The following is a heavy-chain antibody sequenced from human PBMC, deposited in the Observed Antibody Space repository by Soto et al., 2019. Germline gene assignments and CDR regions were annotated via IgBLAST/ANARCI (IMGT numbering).Heavy chain of an antibody. Sequence: PGGSLRLSCAASGFTSSSYGMHWVRQGPGKGLEWVAAISHGGIRKHYADSVKGRFTISRDNSKKTVYLHLSSLRRDDTATYYCVKDWVGGSNRYPLDYWGQGPVVTVSS. V-gene: IGHV3-30*18. CDR2: ISHGGIRK. CDR1: GFTSSSYG. D-gene: IGHD1-26*01. J-gene: IGHJ4*02. CDR3: VKDWVGGSNRYPLDY.